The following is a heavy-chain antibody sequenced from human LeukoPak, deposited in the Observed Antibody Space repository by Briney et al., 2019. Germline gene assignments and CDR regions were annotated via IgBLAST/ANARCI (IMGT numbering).Heavy chain of an antibody. CDR2: IRYDGSNK. D-gene: IGHD2-2*01. CDR3: AKDSADIVVVPAARYYYYYYMDV. J-gene: IGHJ6*03. CDR1: GFTFSSYG. Sequence: GGSLRLSCAASGFTFSSYGMHWVRQAPGKGLEWVAFIRYDGSNKYYADSVKGRFTISRDNSKNTLYLQMNSLRAEDTAVYYCAKDSADIVVVPAARYYYYYYMDVWGKGTTVTVSS. V-gene: IGHV3-30*02.